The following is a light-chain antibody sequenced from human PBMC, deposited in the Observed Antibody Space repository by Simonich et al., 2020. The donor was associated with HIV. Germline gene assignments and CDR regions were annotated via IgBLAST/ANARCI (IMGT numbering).Light chain of an antibody. CDR1: SSNIGAGYD. V-gene: IGLV1-40*01. CDR3: QSYDSSLEGV. J-gene: IGLJ3*02. CDR2: VNS. Sequence: QSVLTQPPSVSGAPGQRVTMSCTGSSSNIGAGYDVHWYQQFPGTAPQLIIYVNSKRPSGVPDRFSGSKSGTSASLAITGLQAEDEADYYCQSYDSSLEGVFGGGTKLTVL.